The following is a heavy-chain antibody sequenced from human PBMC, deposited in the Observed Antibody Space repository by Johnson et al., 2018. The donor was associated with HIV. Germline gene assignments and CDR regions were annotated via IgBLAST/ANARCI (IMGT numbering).Heavy chain of an antibody. Sequence: VQLVESGAGLDQPGGSLIISCAASGFTFTTYRMHWVRQPPGKGLVWLSRINTDGSGTTYAHSVQGRFTISRDNSTNTLYLQMDSLIGGDTANYYCARDPGNGGRPFDAFDIWGEGTMVTVSS. CDR3: ARDPGNGGRPFDAFDI. J-gene: IGHJ3*02. CDR1: GFTFTTYR. V-gene: IGHV3-74*03. D-gene: IGHD4-23*01. CDR2: INTDGSGT.